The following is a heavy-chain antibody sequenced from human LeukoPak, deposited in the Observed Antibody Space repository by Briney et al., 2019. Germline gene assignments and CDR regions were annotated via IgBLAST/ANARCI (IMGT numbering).Heavy chain of an antibody. CDR2: IYYSGST. D-gene: IGHD4-17*01. Sequence: SETLSLTCTVSGGSISSYYWSWIRQPPGKGLEWIGYIYYSGSTNYNPSLKSRVTISVDTSKNQFSLKLSSVTAADTAVYYCARGGPHYGDLDYWGQGTLVTVSS. J-gene: IGHJ4*02. CDR3: ARGGPHYGDLDY. CDR1: GGSISSYY. V-gene: IGHV4-59*01.